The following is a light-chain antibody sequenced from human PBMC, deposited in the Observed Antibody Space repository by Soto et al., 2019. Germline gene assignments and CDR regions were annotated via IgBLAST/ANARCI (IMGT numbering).Light chain of an antibody. Sequence: IVSTQAPGAMTLPPVQGHTLCCRASQTVNSDYLPWYQQKPGQAPRLLIYAASSGATGIPDRFSGSGSETDFTLTINRLEPEDFAVYYCQYYGNSRITFGQGTRLDIK. CDR3: QYYGNSRIT. V-gene: IGKV3-20*01. CDR2: AAS. CDR1: QTVNSDY. J-gene: IGKJ5*01.